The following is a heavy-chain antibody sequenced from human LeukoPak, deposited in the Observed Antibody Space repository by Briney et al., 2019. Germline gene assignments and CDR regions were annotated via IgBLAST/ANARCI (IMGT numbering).Heavy chain of an antibody. CDR3: ARDLGRSSSH. CDR2: INPTGGT. Sequence: VASVKVSCKASGYTFTGHYMNWVRLAPGQGLEWMGWINPTGGTTYAQKFQDRVTMTRDTSINTAYMELSGLRSDDTAVYYCARDLGRSSSHWGQGTLVTVSS. CDR1: GYTFTGHY. J-gene: IGHJ4*02. D-gene: IGHD6-6*01. V-gene: IGHV1-2*02.